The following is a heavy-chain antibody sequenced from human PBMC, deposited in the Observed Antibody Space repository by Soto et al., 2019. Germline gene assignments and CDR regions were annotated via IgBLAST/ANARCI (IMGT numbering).Heavy chain of an antibody. CDR2: INHGGST. CDR3: ARVPREGYCSSTSCHEAYYFDY. CDR1: GGSFSGYY. J-gene: IGHJ4*02. V-gene: IGHV4-34*01. D-gene: IGHD2-2*01. Sequence: SETLSLTCAVYGGSFSGYYWSWIRQPPGKGLEWIGEINHGGSTNYNPSLKSRVTISVDTSKNQFSLKLSSVTAADTAVYYCARVPREGYCSSTSCHEAYYFDYWGQGTLVTVSS.